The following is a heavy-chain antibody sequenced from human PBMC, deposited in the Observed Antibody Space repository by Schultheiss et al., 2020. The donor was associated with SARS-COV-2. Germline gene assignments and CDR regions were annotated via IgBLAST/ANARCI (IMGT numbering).Heavy chain of an antibody. Sequence: GGSLRLSCAASGFTFSSYAMHWVRQAPGKGLEWVAVISYDGSNKYYADSVKGRFTISRDNAKNSLYLQMNSLRSEDTAVYYCARGEVIVEVIDYWGQGTLVTVSS. CDR3: ARGEVIVEVIDY. CDR2: ISYDGSNK. V-gene: IGHV3-30-3*01. CDR1: GFTFSSYA. D-gene: IGHD3-22*01. J-gene: IGHJ4*02.